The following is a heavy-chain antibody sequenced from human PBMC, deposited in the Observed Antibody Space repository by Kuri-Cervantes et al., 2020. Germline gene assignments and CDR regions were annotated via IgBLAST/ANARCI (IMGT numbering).Heavy chain of an antibody. Sequence: SQTLSLTCAVFGASFSGHHWSWIRQSPGKGLEWIGEINHTGNINQNPSLKSRFTLSVDTSKNESSLKVTSVTAADSAIYYCARRRSNAWDYYYYMDVWGTGTTVTVSS. CDR3: ARRRSNAWDYYYYMDV. CDR1: GASFSGHH. D-gene: IGHD1-26*01. CDR2: INHTGNI. J-gene: IGHJ6*03. V-gene: IGHV4-34*01.